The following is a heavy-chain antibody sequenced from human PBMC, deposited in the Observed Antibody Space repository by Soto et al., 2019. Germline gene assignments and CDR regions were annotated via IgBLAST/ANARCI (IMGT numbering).Heavy chain of an antibody. J-gene: IGHJ4*02. V-gene: IGHV1-69*01. Sequence: QVKLEQSGPEVKRPGTSVKVSCQASGGAFGRYSVSWVRQAPGQGLEWIGGVIPVFNTSNDSLKFQGRVAIFADLSTSTVFKELRSLRSEDTALYYWARGDEMTAVTIFEYWGQGTLVTVSS. CDR1: GGAFGRYS. D-gene: IGHD4-17*01. CDR3: ARGDEMTAVTIFEY. CDR2: VIPVFNTS.